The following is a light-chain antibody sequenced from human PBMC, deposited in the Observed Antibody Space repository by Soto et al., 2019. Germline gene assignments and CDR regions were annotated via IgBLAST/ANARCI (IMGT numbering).Light chain of an antibody. CDR1: QSISNR. V-gene: IGKV1-5*01. CDR2: DAS. J-gene: IGKJ5*01. Sequence: DIQMTQSPSTLSASVGDRVTITCRASQSISNRLAWYQQKPGKAPNVLIYDASSLESGVPSRFSGSGSGTEFTLTISSLQPDDFATYYCQQYNSYSITFGQGTRLEI. CDR3: QQYNSYSIT.